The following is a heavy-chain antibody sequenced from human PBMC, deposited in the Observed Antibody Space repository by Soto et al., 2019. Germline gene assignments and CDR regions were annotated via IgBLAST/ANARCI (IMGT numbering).Heavy chain of an antibody. V-gene: IGHV1-3*01. CDR1: GYTFTSYA. J-gene: IGHJ5*02. CDR2: INAGNGNT. Sequence: ASLKVSCKASGYTFTSYAMHWVRQAPGQRLEWIGWINAGNGNTKYSQKFQGRVTITRDTSASTAYMELSSLRSEDTAVYYCARGRGSDSSSWYGWFDPWGQGTLVTVSS. CDR3: ARGRGSDSSSWYGWFDP. D-gene: IGHD6-13*01.